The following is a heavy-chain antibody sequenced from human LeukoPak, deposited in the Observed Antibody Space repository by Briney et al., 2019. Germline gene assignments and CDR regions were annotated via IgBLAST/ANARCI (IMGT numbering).Heavy chain of an antibody. CDR2: ISTSGST. V-gene: IGHV4-4*07. CDR1: GGSISSYY. D-gene: IGHD3-9*01. CDR3: ARDYYDLLTGYYRFDY. Sequence: SETLSLTCTVSGGSISSYYWSWIRQPAGKGLEWIGHISTSGSTNYNPSLKSRVTMSVDASKNQLSLKVSSVTAADTAVYYCARDYYDLLTGYYRFDYWGQGTPVTVSS. J-gene: IGHJ4*02.